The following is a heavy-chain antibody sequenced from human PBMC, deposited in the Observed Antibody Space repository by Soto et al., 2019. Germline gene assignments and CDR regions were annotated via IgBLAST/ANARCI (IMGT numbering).Heavy chain of an antibody. CDR2: ISAYNGNT. J-gene: IGHJ6*02. V-gene: IGHV1-18*01. D-gene: IGHD6-6*01. CDR1: GYTFTSYG. CDR3: ARDAKIAARHPYYYGMDV. Sequence: QVQLVQSGAEVKKPGASVKVSCKASGYTFTSYGISWVRQAPGQGLEWMGWISAYNGNTNYAQKLQGRVTMTTDTSTSTAYRELRSLRSDDTAVYYCARDAKIAARHPYYYGMDVWGQGTTVTVSS.